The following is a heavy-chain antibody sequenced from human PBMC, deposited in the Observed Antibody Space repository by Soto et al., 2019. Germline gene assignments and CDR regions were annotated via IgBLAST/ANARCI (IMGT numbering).Heavy chain of an antibody. CDR3: AILYSSSHRGVYYYYYYRDV. Sequence: SETLSLTCAVYGGSFSGYYWSWIRQPPGKGLEWIGEINHSGSTNYNPSLKSRVTISVDTSKNQFSLKLSSVTAADTAVYYCAILYSSSHRGVYYYYYYRDVWGKGTTVTVSS. CDR1: GGSFSGYY. CDR2: INHSGST. J-gene: IGHJ6*03. V-gene: IGHV4-34*01. D-gene: IGHD6-13*01.